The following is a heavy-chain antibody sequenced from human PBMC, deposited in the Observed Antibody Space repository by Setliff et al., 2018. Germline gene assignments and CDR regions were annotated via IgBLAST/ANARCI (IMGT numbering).Heavy chain of an antibody. J-gene: IGHJ6*03. D-gene: IGHD2-2*01. CDR2: VYTTLST. V-gene: IGHV4-4*08. CDR3: ARDHAPVPTARQVYYSLDV. CDR1: GDSISGYF. Sequence: PLETLSLTCIVSGDSISGYFWSWIRQAPGKGLEWIGYVYTTLSTNYNPSLKSRVTMSVDTSKNQFSLRLSSVTAADTAVYYCARDHAPVPTARQVYYSLDVWGKGTTVTVSS.